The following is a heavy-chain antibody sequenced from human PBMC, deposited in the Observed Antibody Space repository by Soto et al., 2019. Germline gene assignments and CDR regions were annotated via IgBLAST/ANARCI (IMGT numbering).Heavy chain of an antibody. Sequence: GGSLRLSCVASGLTLSNYVMTWVRQAPGEGLEWVSSITGSGDSINYADSVKGRFIISRDNAKNSLYLQMNSLRAEDTAVYYCARARYSSSSYGMDVWGQGTTVTVSS. CDR1: GLTLSNYV. D-gene: IGHD6-6*01. J-gene: IGHJ6*02. CDR3: ARARYSSSSYGMDV. CDR2: ITGSGDSI. V-gene: IGHV3-23*01.